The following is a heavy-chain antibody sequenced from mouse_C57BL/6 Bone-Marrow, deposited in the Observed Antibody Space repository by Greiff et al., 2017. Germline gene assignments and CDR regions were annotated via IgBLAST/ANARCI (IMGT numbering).Heavy chain of an antibody. CDR1: GYTFTDYE. CDR3: TRTLACYSNYLAWCAY. Sequence: QVQLQQSGAELVRPGASVTLSCKASGYTFTDYEMHWVKQTPVHGLEWIGAIDPETGGTAYSQKFKGKAILTADKSSSTAYMELRSLTSEDSAVYYCTRTLACYSNYLAWCAYWGQGTLVTVSA. J-gene: IGHJ3*01. CDR2: IDPETGGT. D-gene: IGHD2-5*01. V-gene: IGHV1-15*01.